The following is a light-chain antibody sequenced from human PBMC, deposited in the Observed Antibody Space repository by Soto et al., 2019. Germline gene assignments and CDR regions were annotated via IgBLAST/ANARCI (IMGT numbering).Light chain of an antibody. Sequence: DIVMTQSPLSLPVTPGEPASISCSSSQSLLQSYGYNYLDWYLQKPGQSPQLLIFFGSYRACGVPDRFSGSGSGTYFTLKIRSVEAEDVGIYYCMQSQQTPPTFGQGTKVEIK. V-gene: IGKV2-28*01. CDR2: FGS. CDR1: QSLLQSYGYNY. J-gene: IGKJ1*01. CDR3: MQSQQTPPT.